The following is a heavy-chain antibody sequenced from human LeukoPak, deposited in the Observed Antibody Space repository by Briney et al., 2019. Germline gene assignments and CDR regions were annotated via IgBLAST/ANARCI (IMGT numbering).Heavy chain of an antibody. CDR2: INPNSGGT. J-gene: IGHJ4*02. CDR3: AREGPQLDSLFDY. D-gene: IGHD6-13*01. CDR1: GYTFTGYY. Sequence: SVKVSCKASGYTFTGYYMHWVRQAPGQGLEWMGWINPNSGGTNYAQKFQGRVTMTRDTSISTAYMELSRLRSDDTAVYYCAREGPQLDSLFDYWGQGTLVTVSS. V-gene: IGHV1-2*02.